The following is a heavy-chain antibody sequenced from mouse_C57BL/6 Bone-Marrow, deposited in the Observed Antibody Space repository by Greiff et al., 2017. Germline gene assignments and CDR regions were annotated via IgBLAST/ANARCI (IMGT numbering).Heavy chain of an antibody. CDR1: GYTFTDYY. CDR3: ARRRQLRRFDY. D-gene: IGHD3-2*02. CDR2: IFPGSGST. V-gene: IGHV1-75*01. Sequence: VQLQQSGPELVKPGASVKISCKASGYTFTDYYINWVKQRPGQGLEWIGWIFPGSGSTYYNEKSKGKATLTVDKSSCTAYMLLSSLTYEDSAVYCCARRRQLRRFDYWGQGTTLTVSS. J-gene: IGHJ2*01.